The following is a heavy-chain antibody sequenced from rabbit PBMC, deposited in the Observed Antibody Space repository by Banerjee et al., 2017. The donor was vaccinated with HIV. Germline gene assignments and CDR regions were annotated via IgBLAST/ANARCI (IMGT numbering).Heavy chain of an antibody. V-gene: IGHV1S45*01. D-gene: IGHD6-1*01. CDR1: GFTLSSYW. CDR3: ARVGYTYGDGGDGYSKWGL. Sequence: QEQLEESGGDLVKPEGSLTLTCTASGFTLSSYWISWVRQTPGKGLEWIGCIYPTYGATDYASWVNGRFTISLDKAQNTVFLQMTSLTAADTATYFCARVGYTYGDGGDGYSKWGLWGQGTLVT. J-gene: IGHJ3*01. CDR2: IYPTYGAT.